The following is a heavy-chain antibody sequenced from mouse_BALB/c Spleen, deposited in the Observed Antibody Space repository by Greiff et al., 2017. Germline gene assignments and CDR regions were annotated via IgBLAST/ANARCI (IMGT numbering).Heavy chain of an antibody. Sequence: EVKLLESGGGLVQPGGSLKLSCAASGFDFSRYWMSWVRQAPGKGLEWIGEINPDSSTINYTPSLKDKFIISRDNAKNTLYLQMSKVRSEDTALYYCAGGGYRYEDWFAYWGQGTLVTVSA. CDR1: GFDFSRYW. CDR3: AGGGYRYEDWFAY. V-gene: IGHV4-1*02. D-gene: IGHD2-14*01. J-gene: IGHJ3*01. CDR2: INPDSSTI.